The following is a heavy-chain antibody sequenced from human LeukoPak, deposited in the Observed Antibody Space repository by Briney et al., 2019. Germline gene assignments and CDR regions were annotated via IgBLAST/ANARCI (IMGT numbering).Heavy chain of an antibody. CDR2: MYHSGST. CDR3: ARRRSNYNFDY. CDR1: GYSISSGCY. J-gene: IGHJ4*02. V-gene: IGHV4-38-2*01. D-gene: IGHD4-11*01. Sequence: PSETLSLTCAVSGYSISSGCYWGWIRQPPGKGLEWIGNMYHSGSTYYNPSLKSRVTISIDTSKDQFSLKLNSVTAADTAVYYCARRRSNYNFDYWGQGTLVTVSS.